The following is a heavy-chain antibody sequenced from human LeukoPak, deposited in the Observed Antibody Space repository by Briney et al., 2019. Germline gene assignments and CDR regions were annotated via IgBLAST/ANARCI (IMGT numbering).Heavy chain of an antibody. CDR2: IYSGGNT. CDR1: GFIVSHNY. D-gene: IGHD6-13*01. CDR3: AKDGPFSIPAAATYSQFDY. V-gene: IGHV3-53*05. J-gene: IGHJ4*02. Sequence: GGSLGLSCAASGFIVSHNYISWVRQAPGKGLEWVSLIYSGGNTYYADSVKGRFTISRDNSKNTLYLQMNSLRAEDTALYYCAKDGPFSIPAAATYSQFDYWGQGTLVTVSS.